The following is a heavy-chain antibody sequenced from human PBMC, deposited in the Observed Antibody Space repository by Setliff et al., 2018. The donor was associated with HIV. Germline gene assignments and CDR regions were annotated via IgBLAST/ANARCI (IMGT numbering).Heavy chain of an antibody. J-gene: IGHJ5*02. CDR3: AASPRGTYYDILSGRPRGWFEP. CDR2: IIPIYGTP. Sequence: SVKVSCKASGGTFSSYAITWVRQAPGQGPEWMGGIIPIYGTPNYAQRFQGRVTITADESTSTAYMDLSSLTSDDTAVYYCAASPRGTYYDILSGRPRGWFEPWGQGTRVPVCS. D-gene: IGHD3-9*01. V-gene: IGHV1-69*13. CDR1: GGTFSSYA.